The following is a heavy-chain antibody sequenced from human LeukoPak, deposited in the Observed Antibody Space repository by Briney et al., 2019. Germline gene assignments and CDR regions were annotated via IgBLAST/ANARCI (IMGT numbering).Heavy chain of an antibody. V-gene: IGHV4-59*01. CDR3: ARTRLYGSGSRYFDY. CDR1: GGSISSYY. J-gene: IGHJ4*02. CDR2: IYYSGST. D-gene: IGHD3-10*01. Sequence: SETPSLTCTVSGGSISSYYWSWIRQPPGKGLEWIGYIYYSGSTNYNPSLKSRVTISVDTSKNQFSLKLSSVTAADTAVYYCARTRLYGSGSRYFDYWGQGTLVTVSS.